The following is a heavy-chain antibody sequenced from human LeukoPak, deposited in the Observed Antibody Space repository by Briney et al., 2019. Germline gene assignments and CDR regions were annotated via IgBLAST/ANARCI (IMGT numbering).Heavy chain of an antibody. Sequence: ASVKVSCKVSGYTLTELSMHWVRQAPGKGLEWMGGFDPEDGETIYAQKFQGRVTMTEDTSTDTAYMELSGLRSEDTAVYYCATSVGTAMVTSSYYYGMDVWGQGTTVTVSS. CDR3: ATSVGTAMVTSSYYYGMDV. CDR2: FDPEDGET. CDR1: GYTLTELS. J-gene: IGHJ6*02. D-gene: IGHD5-18*01. V-gene: IGHV1-24*01.